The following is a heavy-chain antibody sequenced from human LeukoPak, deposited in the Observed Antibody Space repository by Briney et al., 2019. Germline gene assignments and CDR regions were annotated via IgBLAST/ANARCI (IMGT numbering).Heavy chain of an antibody. D-gene: IGHD4-17*01. CDR1: GGSISNNSDY. CDR3: ARGDYGDYLPWFDP. V-gene: IGHV4-39*07. J-gene: IGHJ5*02. Sequence: SETLSLTCTVSGGSISNNSDYWGWIRQPPGKGLEWIGSMYYSGSTYYNPSLKSRVTISLDTSKNQFSLKLSSVTAADTAVYYCARGDYGDYLPWFDPWGQGTLVTVSS. CDR2: MYYSGST.